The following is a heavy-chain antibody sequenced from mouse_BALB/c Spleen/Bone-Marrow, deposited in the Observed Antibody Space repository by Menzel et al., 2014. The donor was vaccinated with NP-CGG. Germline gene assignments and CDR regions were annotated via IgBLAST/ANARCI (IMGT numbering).Heavy chain of an antibody. J-gene: IGHJ2*01. D-gene: IGHD1-2*01. Sequence: VQLQQSGAELVKPGASVKLSCTASGFNIKDTYMHWVKQRPEQGLEWIGRIDPANGNTKYDPKFQGKATITADTSSNTAYLQLSSLTSEDTPVYYCARYRLGTYFDYWGQGTTLTVSS. CDR1: GFNIKDTY. CDR2: IDPANGNT. V-gene: IGHV14-3*02. CDR3: ARYRLGTYFDY.